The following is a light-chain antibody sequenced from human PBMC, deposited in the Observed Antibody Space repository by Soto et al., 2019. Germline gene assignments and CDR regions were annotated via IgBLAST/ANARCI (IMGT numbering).Light chain of an antibody. J-gene: IGKJ2*01. Sequence: EIGLTQSPGTLSLSPGERATLSCRASQSLSSRSLAWYQQKPGQAPRLLIYDASSRATGIPDRFSGSGSGTDFTLNISRLGPEDFAVYYCQHYGSSPYSFGQGTKLEVK. CDR2: DAS. CDR3: QHYGSSPYS. CDR1: QSLSSRS. V-gene: IGKV3-20*01.